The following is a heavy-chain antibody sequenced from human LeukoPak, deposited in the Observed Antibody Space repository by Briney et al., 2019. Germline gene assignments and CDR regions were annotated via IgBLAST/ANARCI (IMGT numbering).Heavy chain of an antibody. V-gene: IGHV4-31*03. CDR1: GGSINTGGYY. Sequence: ASETLSLTCTVSGGSINTGGYYWTWIRQHPGKGLEYIGYIYYSGNTYYNPSLNSRVTISIDTSNNQFSLNLRSLTAADTAVYYCAGVVINFVTSPTHFVYWGQGTLVTVSS. D-gene: IGHD2-21*01. CDR3: AGVVINFVTSPTHFVY. J-gene: IGHJ4*02. CDR2: IYYSGNT.